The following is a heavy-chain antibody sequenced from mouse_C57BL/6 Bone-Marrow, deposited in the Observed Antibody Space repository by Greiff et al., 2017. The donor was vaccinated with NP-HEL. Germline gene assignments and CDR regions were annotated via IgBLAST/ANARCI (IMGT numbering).Heavy chain of an antibody. Sequence: VQLQQPGAELVMPGASVKLSCKASGYTFTSYWMHWVKQRPGQGLEWIGEIDPSDSYTNYNQKFKGKSTLTVDKSSSTAYMQLSSLTSEDSAVYYCARSVLGRHVDDWGQGTTLTVSS. CDR1: GYTFTSYW. V-gene: IGHV1-69*01. D-gene: IGHD4-1*01. CDR3: ARSVLGRHVDD. J-gene: IGHJ2*01. CDR2: IDPSDSYT.